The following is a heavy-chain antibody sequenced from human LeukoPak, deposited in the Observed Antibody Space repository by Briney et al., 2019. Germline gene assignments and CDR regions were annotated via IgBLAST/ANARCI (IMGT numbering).Heavy chain of an antibody. CDR1: GGSISSSSYY. Sequence: SETLSLTCTVSGGSISSSSYYWGWIRQPPGKGLEWIGSIYYSGSTYYNPSLKSRVTISVDTSKNQFSLKLSSVTAADTAVYYCARHPPHVVVTALRSFDIWAKGQWSPSLQ. D-gene: IGHD2-21*02. J-gene: IGHJ3*02. CDR2: IYYSGST. V-gene: IGHV4-39*01. CDR3: ARHPPHVVVTALRSFDI.